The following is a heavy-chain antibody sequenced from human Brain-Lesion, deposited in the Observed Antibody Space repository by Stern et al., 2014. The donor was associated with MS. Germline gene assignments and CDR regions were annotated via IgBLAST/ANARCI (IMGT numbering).Heavy chain of an antibody. D-gene: IGHD3-22*01. V-gene: IGHV1-3*01. CDR1: GYTFIRYA. Sequence: QVQLVQSGAEVKKPEASVKVSCKASGYTFIRYAMQWVRQAPEQRLEWMGRINGVDDKTKYSHKFQGRVTITRDTSANSVYMELSSLRSEDTAVYYCARDDHRDSSGHYAPFDYWGQGTRVTVSS. CDR2: INGVDDKT. CDR3: ARDDHRDSSGHYAPFDY. J-gene: IGHJ4*02.